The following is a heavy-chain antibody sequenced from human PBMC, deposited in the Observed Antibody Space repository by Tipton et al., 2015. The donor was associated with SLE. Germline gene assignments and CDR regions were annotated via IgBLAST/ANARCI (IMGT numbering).Heavy chain of an antibody. CDR3: TRGDYDNSSLVDF. CDR1: GFSFSSSW. J-gene: IGHJ4*02. CDR2: INSDGRST. Sequence: SLRLSCAASGFSFSSSWMHWVRQPPGKGLVWVSRINSDGRSTTYADSVKGRFTISRDNAKNTLYLQMNSLRAEDTALYYCTRGDYDNSSLVDFCGQGTLVTVSS. D-gene: IGHD3-22*01. V-gene: IGHV3-74*03.